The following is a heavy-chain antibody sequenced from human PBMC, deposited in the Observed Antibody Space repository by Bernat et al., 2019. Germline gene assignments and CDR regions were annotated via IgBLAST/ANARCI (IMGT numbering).Heavy chain of an antibody. J-gene: IGHJ4*02. CDR3: TRAVGGVVVAADYFDY. D-gene: IGHD2-15*01. V-gene: IGHV3-49*03. Sequence: EVQLVESGGGLVQPGRSLRLSCTASGFTFGDYAMSWFRQAPGKGLEWVGFIRSKAYGGTTEYAASVKGRFTISRDDSKSIAYLQMNSLKTEDTAVYYCTRAVGGVVVAADYFDYWDQGTLVTVSS. CDR2: IRSKAYGGTT. CDR1: GFTFGDYA.